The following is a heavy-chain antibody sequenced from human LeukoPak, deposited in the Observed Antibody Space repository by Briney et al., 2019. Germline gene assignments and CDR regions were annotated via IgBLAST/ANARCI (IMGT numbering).Heavy chain of an antibody. CDR3: ARDSEVGAIDY. CDR1: GFTFSSYA. D-gene: IGHD1-26*01. Sequence: GGSLRLSCAASGFTFSSYAMHWVRQAPGKGLEYVSAISSNGGSTYYANSVKGRFTISRDSSKNTLYLQMGSLRAEDMAVYYCARDSEVGAIDYWGQGALVTVSS. V-gene: IGHV3-64*01. CDR2: ISSNGGST. J-gene: IGHJ4*02.